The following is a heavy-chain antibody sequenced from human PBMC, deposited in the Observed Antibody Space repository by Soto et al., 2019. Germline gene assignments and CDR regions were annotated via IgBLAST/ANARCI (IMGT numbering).Heavy chain of an antibody. V-gene: IGHV3-13*01. Sequence: EVRLVESGGGLVQPGGSLRLSCAASGFTFNAYDMHWVRQAAGKGLEWVSAIGTGGAAYYADSVKGRFTISRENGKNSLYLQMNSLKVEDTAVYYCAGEKRAAASQSHYYDGMDVWGQGTTVTVSS. CDR1: GFTFNAYD. CDR3: AGEKRAAASQSHYYDGMDV. J-gene: IGHJ6*02. CDR2: IGTGGAA. D-gene: IGHD6-25*01.